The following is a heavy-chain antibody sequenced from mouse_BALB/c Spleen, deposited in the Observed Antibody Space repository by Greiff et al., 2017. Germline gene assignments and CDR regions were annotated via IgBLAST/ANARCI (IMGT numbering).Heavy chain of an antibody. V-gene: IGHV1-69*02. Sequence: VQLQQSGAELVRPGASVKLSCKASGYTFTSYWINWVKQRPGQGLEWIGNIYPSDSYTNYNQKFKDKATLTVDKSSSTAYMQLSSPTSEDSAVYYCTRDYYGSRKGWFAYWGQGTLVTVSA. CDR3: TRDYYGSRKGWFAY. CDR1: GYTFTSYW. CDR2: IYPSDSYT. D-gene: IGHD1-1*01. J-gene: IGHJ3*01.